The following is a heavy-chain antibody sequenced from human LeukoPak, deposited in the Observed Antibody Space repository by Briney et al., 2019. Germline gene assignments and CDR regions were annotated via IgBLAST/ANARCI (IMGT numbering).Heavy chain of an antibody. CDR1: GYTFTGYY. CDR3: ATGITRYTVVAAPRPAFDI. Sequence: ASVKVSCKASGYTFTGYYMHWVRQAPGQGLEWMGWINPNSGGTNYAQKFEGRVTMTRDTSISTAYMELSRLRSDDTAVYYCATGITRYTVVAAPRPAFDIWGQGTMVTVSS. V-gene: IGHV1-2*02. D-gene: IGHD4-23*01. J-gene: IGHJ3*02. CDR2: INPNSGGT.